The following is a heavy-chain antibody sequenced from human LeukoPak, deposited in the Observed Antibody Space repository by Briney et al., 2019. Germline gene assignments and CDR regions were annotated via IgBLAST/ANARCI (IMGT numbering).Heavy chain of an antibody. CDR2: INSDGSTI. CDR3: ARVTDASADVIFEY. V-gene: IGHV3-74*01. D-gene: IGHD1-20*01. CDR1: GFTFSSYW. Sequence: PGGSLRLSCAASGFTFSSYWMHWVRQAPGKGLVWVSRINSDGSTITYADSVKGRFTISRDNAKNTLYLQMNSLRAEDTAVYYCARVTDASADVIFEYWGQGTLVTVSS. J-gene: IGHJ4*02.